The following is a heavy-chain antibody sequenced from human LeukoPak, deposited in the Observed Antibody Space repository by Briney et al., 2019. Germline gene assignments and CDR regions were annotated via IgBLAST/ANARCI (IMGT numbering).Heavy chain of an antibody. V-gene: IGHV3-7*01. J-gene: IGHJ5*01. D-gene: IGHD3-16*01. CDR3: VREGGDRGKGNNWFDR. Sequence: PGGSLRLSCVASEFTFSNYWMSWVRQAPGKGLEWVASINQDGTKKNYVDSVKGRFDISRDNTKNSLHLQMSSLRAEDTAVYYCVREGGDRGKGNNWFDRWGQGTLATVSS. CDR1: EFTFSNYW. CDR2: INQDGTKK.